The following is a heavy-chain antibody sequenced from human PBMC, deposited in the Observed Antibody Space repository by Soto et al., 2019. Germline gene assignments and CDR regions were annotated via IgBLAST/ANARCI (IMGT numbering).Heavy chain of an antibody. D-gene: IGHD1-26*01. CDR3: ATGSYESGSSAARDSGTKPFDY. CDR2: FDPEDGET. V-gene: IGHV1-24*01. J-gene: IGHJ4*02. Sequence: ASVKVSCKVSGYTLTELSMHWVRQAPGKGLEWMGGFDPEDGETIYAQKFQGRVTMTEDTSTDTAYMELSSLRSEDTAVYYCATGSYESGSSAARDSGTKPFDYWGQGTLVTVSS. CDR1: GYTLTELS.